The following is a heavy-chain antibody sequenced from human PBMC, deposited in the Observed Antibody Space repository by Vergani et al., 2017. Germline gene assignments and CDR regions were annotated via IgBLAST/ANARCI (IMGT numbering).Heavy chain of an antibody. J-gene: IGHJ6*02. D-gene: IGHD3-16*01. V-gene: IGHV4-39*01. CDR2: IYDNGNT. Sequence: QLQLQESGPGLVKPSETLSLTCAVSGVSIKSRSYYWGWIRQSPGKGLEWIGSIYDNGNTYYTPSLKSRVAISVDTSKNQVSLNLGAVTAADTAVYYCARNRAIELAGRMHYYYARDVWGQGTTVTVSS. CDR3: ARNRAIELAGRMHYYYARDV. CDR1: GVSIKSRSYY.